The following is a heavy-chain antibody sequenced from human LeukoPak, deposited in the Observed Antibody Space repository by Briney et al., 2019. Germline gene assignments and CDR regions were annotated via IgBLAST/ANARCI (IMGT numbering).Heavy chain of an antibody. CDR3: ATGEYCSSTSCYAGDY. V-gene: IGHV1-69*04. D-gene: IGHD2-2*01. CDR1: GGTFSSYA. J-gene: IGHJ4*02. Sequence: SVKVSCKASGGTFSSYAISWVRQAPGQGLEWMGRIIPILGIANYAQQFKGRVTITADKSTSTAYMELSSLRSEDTAVYYCATGEYCSSTSCYAGDYWGQGTLVTVSS. CDR2: IIPILGIA.